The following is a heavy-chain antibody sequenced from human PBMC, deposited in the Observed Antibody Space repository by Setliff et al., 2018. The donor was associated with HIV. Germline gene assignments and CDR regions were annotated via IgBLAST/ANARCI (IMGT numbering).Heavy chain of an antibody. Sequence: PGESLKISCKGSGYSFTSYWIGWVRQMPGKGLEWMGIIYPAESDTRYSPSFQGQVTISADKSINTAFLQWSSLKASDTAMFYCARSDSANWYVDYWGQGTLVTVSS. CDR2: IYPAESDT. CDR1: GYSFTSYW. D-gene: IGHD1-1*01. J-gene: IGHJ4*02. V-gene: IGHV5-51*01. CDR3: ARSDSANWYVDY.